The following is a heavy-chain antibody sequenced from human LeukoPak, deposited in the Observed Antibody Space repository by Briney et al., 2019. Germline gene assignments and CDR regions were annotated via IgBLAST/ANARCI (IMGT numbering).Heavy chain of an antibody. D-gene: IGHD1-26*01. J-gene: IGHJ3*02. Sequence: LRLSCAASGFTFSDYYMSWIRQPPGKGLEWIGYIYHSGSTYYNPSLKSRVTISVDRSKNQFSLKLSSVTAADTAVYYCAREPSDWERELHHAFDIWGQGTMVTVSS. CDR3: AREPSDWERELHHAFDI. V-gene: IGHV4-30-2*01. CDR1: GFTFSDYY. CDR2: IYHSGST.